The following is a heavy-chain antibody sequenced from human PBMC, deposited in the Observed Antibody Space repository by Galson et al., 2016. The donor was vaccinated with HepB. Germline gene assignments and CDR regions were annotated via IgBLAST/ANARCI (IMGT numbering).Heavy chain of an antibody. CDR3: VRDKVTPGTNWFDP. Sequence: SLRLSCAASGFTFSNAWMSWVRQAPGKGWEWVAVISYDGDKKYYADSVKGRFTVSRDNSKNTLYLQMNSLRAEDTAVYYCVRDKVTPGTNWFDPWGQGTLVTVSS. V-gene: IGHV3-30*03. J-gene: IGHJ5*02. CDR2: ISYDGDKK. CDR1: GFTFSNAW. D-gene: IGHD4-11*01.